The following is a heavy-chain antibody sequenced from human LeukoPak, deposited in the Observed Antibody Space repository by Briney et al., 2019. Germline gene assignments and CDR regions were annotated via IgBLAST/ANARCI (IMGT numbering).Heavy chain of an antibody. D-gene: IGHD5-18*01. CDR3: ARGLGYSYGPWYFDY. Sequence: SETLSLTCAVYGGSFSGYYWSWIRQPPGKGLEWIGEINHSGSTNYNPSLKSRVTISVDTSKNQFSLKLSSVTAADTAVYYCARGLGYSYGPWYFDYWGREPWSPSPQ. CDR1: GGSFSGYY. CDR2: INHSGST. J-gene: IGHJ4*02. V-gene: IGHV4-34*01.